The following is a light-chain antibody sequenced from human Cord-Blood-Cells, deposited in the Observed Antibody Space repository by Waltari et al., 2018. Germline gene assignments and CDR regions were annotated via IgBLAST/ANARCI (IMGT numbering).Light chain of an antibody. Sequence: QSALTQPASVSGSPGQSITISCTGTSSEVGGYNYVSWYQQHPGKAPKLMIYDVSNRPSGVSKRFSGSKSGNTASLTISGLQAEDEADYYCSSYTSSSTWVFGGGTKLTVL. V-gene: IGLV2-14*01. CDR2: DVS. CDR3: SSYTSSSTWV. CDR1: SSEVGGYNY. J-gene: IGLJ3*02.